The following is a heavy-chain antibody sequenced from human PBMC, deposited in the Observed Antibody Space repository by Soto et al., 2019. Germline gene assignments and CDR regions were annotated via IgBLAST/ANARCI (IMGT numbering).Heavy chain of an antibody. CDR3: VKEWTPIRAFDY. V-gene: IGHV3-23*01. CDR2: ISGSGDKT. D-gene: IGHD5-12*01. CDR1: GFTFRSYA. J-gene: IGHJ4*02. Sequence: EVRLLESGGGLVQPGGSLRLSCAASGFTFRSYAMSWVRQAPGKGLEWVSSISGSGDKTYYADSVKGRFTYSRDNSKNTLFLQMNDLRVEDTAVYYCVKEWTPIRAFDYWGQGTLVTVSS.